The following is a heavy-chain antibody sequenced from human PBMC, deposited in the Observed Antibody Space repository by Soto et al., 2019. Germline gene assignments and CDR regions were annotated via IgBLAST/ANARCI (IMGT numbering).Heavy chain of an antibody. Sequence: QVQLVQSGAEVKTPGASVKVSCKASGYTFTKYAISWMRQAPGQGLEWIGWISVYNGNTKYAENLQGSATVTTDTSTTTVYMELRSLRSDDTAVYYCAREGAGLYYYYYGMDVWGQGTTVTVPS. CDR2: ISVYNGNT. CDR3: AREGAGLYYYYYGMDV. D-gene: IGHD6-19*01. J-gene: IGHJ6*02. CDR1: GYTFTKYA. V-gene: IGHV1-18*01.